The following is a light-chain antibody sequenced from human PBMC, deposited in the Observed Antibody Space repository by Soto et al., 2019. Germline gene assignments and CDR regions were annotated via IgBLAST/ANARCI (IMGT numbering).Light chain of an antibody. CDR1: QSISSW. Sequence: DIQMTQSPSTLSASVGARVTITCRASQSISSWLAWYQQKPGKAPKLLIYKASSLESGVPSRFSGSGSGTEFTLTISSLQPDDFATSYCQQYNSYSPTFGQGTKLEIK. J-gene: IGKJ2*01. CDR3: QQYNSYSPT. CDR2: KAS. V-gene: IGKV1-5*03.